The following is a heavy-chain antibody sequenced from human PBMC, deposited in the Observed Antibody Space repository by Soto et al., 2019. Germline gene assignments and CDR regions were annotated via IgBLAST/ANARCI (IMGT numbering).Heavy chain of an antibody. CDR3: ARRGGGIAYCGGDCSRGAFDI. CDR2: ISSSSSYI. V-gene: IGHV3-21*01. J-gene: IGHJ3*02. D-gene: IGHD2-21*02. Sequence: GGSLRLSCAASGFTFSSYSMNWVRQAPGKGLEWVSSISSSSSYIYYADSVKGRCTISRDNAKNSLYLQMNSLRAEDAAVYYCARRGGGIAYCGGDCSRGAFDIWGQGTMVTVSS. CDR1: GFTFSSYS.